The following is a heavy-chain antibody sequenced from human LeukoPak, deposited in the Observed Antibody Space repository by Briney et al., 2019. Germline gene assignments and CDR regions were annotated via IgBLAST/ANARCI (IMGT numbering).Heavy chain of an antibody. J-gene: IGHJ4*02. CDR3: AKGAWLDY. CDR1: GFTFNTYD. V-gene: IGHV3-23*01. CDR2: ILRSGGST. Sequence: GGSLRLSCAASGFTFNTYDMTWVRQAPGKGLEWVSVILRSGGSTYYADSVKGRLTISRDNSKNTLYLQMNSLRAEDTAVYYCAKGAWLDYWGQGTLVTVSS. D-gene: IGHD5-24*01.